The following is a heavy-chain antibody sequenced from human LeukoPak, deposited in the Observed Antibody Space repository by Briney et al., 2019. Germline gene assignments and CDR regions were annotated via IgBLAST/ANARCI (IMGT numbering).Heavy chain of an antibody. CDR1: GFTFSRHG. Sequence: GGSLRLSCAPSGFTFSRHGMHWVRQAPGKGLVWVSRINTDGSSTNYADSVKGRFTISRDNAKNTLYLQMNSLRADDSAVYYCARNPRNDFDYWGQGTLVTVSS. CDR2: INTDGSST. V-gene: IGHV3-74*01. CDR3: ARNPRNDFDY. J-gene: IGHJ4*02. D-gene: IGHD1-1*01.